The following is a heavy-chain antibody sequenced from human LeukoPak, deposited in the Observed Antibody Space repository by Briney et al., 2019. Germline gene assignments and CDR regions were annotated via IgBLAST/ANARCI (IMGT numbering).Heavy chain of an antibody. Sequence: VASVKVSCKASGYTFTGSYMHWVRQAPGQGLEWMGWINLNSGGTNYAQKFQVRVTMTRDTSISTAYMELSRLRSDDTAVYYCARKQWLVHTIDYWGQGTLVTVSS. J-gene: IGHJ4*02. D-gene: IGHD6-19*01. CDR2: INLNSGGT. V-gene: IGHV1-2*02. CDR1: GYTFTGSY. CDR3: ARKQWLVHTIDY.